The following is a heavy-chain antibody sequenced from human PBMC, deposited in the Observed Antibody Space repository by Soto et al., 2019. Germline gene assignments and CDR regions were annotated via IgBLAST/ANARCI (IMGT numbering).Heavy chain of an antibody. CDR3: ANGIVEGRRHYYAMDV. CDR1: GFIFSSYS. CDR2: ISGSGDSS. Sequence: EVKLLESGGRLVQPGGSLRLSCEASGFIFSSYSMSWARQAPGKGLEWVSVISGSGDSSYYAPSVKGRFTISRDNSKNTLFLEMGSLRAEDTAVYYCANGIVEGRRHYYAMDVWGQGTSVIVSS. V-gene: IGHV3-23*01. D-gene: IGHD3-22*01. J-gene: IGHJ6*02.